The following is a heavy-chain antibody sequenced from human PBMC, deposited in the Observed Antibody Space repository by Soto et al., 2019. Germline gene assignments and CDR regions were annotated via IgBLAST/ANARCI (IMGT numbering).Heavy chain of an antibody. D-gene: IGHD3-22*01. J-gene: IGHJ6*02. Sequence: QVQLVQSGAEVKKPGSSVKVSCKASAGTFRSYDMNWVRQAPGQGLEWMGGIIPMFGTANYAQKFQGRVTLHADESTSTADMELRSMRSEDTAVYYCARDRITMIVAGYYYYAMDAWGQGTTVTVSS. CDR2: IIPMFGTA. CDR1: AGTFRSYD. CDR3: ARDRITMIVAGYYYYAMDA. V-gene: IGHV1-69*12.